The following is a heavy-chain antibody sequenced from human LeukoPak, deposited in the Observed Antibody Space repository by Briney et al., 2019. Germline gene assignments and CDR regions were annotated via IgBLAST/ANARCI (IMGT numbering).Heavy chain of an antibody. CDR1: GGPISSSSYY. J-gene: IGHJ4*02. V-gene: IGHV4-39*07. Sequence: SETLSLTCTVSGGPISSSSYYWGWIRQPPGKGLEWIGSIYYSGSTYYNPSLKSRVTISVDTSKNQFSLKLSSVTAADTAVYYCGRAPTLLWFGELLEYYFDYWGQGTLVTVSS. CDR3: GRAPTLLWFGELLEYYFDY. D-gene: IGHD3-10*01. CDR2: IYYSGST.